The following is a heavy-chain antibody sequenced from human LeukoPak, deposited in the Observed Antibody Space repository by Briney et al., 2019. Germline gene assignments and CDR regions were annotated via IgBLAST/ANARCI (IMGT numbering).Heavy chain of an antibody. J-gene: IGHJ5*02. D-gene: IGHD2-21*02. Sequence: SETLCLTCTVSGGSITGHYWTWIRQSPGKGLEWIGFVYDNGNTNYNSSLQSRVTMSVDTSTNQLSLKMTSVTAADTAIYYCARVFRGVVTSNWFDPWGQGTLVTLSS. CDR3: ARVFRGVVTSNWFDP. CDR2: VYDNGNT. CDR1: GGSITGHY. V-gene: IGHV4-59*11.